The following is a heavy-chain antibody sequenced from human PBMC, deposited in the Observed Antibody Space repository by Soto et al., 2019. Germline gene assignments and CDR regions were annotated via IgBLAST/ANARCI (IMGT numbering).Heavy chain of an antibody. D-gene: IGHD2-15*01. CDR3: ARDRGSSWYHPRSAKWFDP. CDR2: IIVGSGNT. J-gene: IGHJ5*02. V-gene: IGHV1-58*01. CDR1: GFTFTSSA. Sequence: SVKVSCKASGFTFTSSAVQWVRQARGQRLEWIGWIIVGSGNTNYAQKFQERVTITRDTSTSTAYMELSSLRSEDTAVYYCARDRGSSWYHPRSAKWFDPWGQGTLVTVSS.